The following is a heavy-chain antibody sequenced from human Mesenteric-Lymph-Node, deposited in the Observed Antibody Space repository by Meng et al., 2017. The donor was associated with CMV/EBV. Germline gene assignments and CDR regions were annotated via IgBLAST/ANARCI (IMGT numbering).Heavy chain of an antibody. J-gene: IGHJ5*02. Sequence: GSLRLSCTVSGGSVSSTSFYWTWIRQPPGKGLEWLGYIYRTGGTNYNPSLKSRVTISLDTSKNQFSLRLSSVTAADTAVYYCARDYSCSSSSYYQGIDPWGQGTLVTVSS. V-gene: IGHV4-61*01. D-gene: IGHD2-2*01. CDR1: GGSVSSTSFY. CDR2: IYRTGGT. CDR3: ARDYSCSSSSYYQGIDP.